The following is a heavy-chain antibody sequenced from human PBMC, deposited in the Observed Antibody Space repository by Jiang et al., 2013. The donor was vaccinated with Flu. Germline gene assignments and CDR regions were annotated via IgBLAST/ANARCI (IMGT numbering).Heavy chain of an antibody. J-gene: IGHJ6*02. CDR2: K. CDR3: AHSEWLVSNYGMDV. V-gene: IGHV2-5*01. D-gene: IGHD6-19*01. Sequence: KRYSPSLKSRLTITKDTSKNQVVLTMTNMDPVDTATYYCAHSEWLVSNYGMDVWGQGTTVTVSS.